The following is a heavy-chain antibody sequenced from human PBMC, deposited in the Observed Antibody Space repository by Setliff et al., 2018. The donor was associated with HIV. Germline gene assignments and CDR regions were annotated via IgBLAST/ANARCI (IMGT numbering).Heavy chain of an antibody. CDR2: IYPVDSET. V-gene: IGHV5-51*01. CDR3: ARLGGICSGGSCTALAYTMDV. D-gene: IGHD2-15*01. CDR1: GYNFVDYS. J-gene: IGHJ6*02. Sequence: PGESLKISCQGSGYNFVDYSIAWVRQVPGKGLEWMGIIYPVDSETRYSPTFQGQVTISADKSISTAYLQCSSLKASDTAMYYCARLGGICSGGSCTALAYTMDVWGQGTTVTVSS.